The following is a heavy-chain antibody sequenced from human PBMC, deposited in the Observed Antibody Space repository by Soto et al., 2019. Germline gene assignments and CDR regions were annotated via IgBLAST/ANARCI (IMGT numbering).Heavy chain of an antibody. Sequence: SETLSLTCAVYGGSFSGYYWSWIRQPPGKGLEWIGEINHSGSTNYNPSLKSRVTISVDTSKNQFSLKLSSVTAADTAVYYCACAGNEVGTDAFDIWGQGTMVTVSS. CDR2: INHSGST. V-gene: IGHV4-34*01. CDR3: ACAGNEVGTDAFDI. CDR1: GGSFSGYY. D-gene: IGHD3-10*02. J-gene: IGHJ3*02.